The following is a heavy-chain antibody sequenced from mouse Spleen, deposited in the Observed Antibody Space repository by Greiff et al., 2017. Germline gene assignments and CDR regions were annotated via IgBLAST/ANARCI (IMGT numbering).Heavy chain of an antibody. V-gene: IGHV1-80*01. D-gene: IGHD2-3*01. J-gene: IGHJ4*01. CDR3: AREGDGYYVEAMDY. CDR1: GYAFSSYW. CDR2: IYPGDGDT. Sequence: QVQLQQSGAELVKPGASVKISCKASGYAFSSYWMNWVKQRPGKGLEWIGQIYPGDGDTNYNGKFKGKATLTADKSSSTAYMQLSSLTSEDSAVYFCAREGDGYYVEAMDYWGQGTSVTVSS.